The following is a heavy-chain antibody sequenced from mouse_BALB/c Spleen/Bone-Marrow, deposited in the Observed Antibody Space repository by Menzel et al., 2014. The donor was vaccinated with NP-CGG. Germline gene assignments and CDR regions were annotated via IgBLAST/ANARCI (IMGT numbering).Heavy chain of an antibody. Sequence: EVMLVESGGDLVKPGGSLKLSCAASGFTFSSYGMSWVRQTPDKRLEWVATISSGGSYTYYPDSVKGRFTISRDNGKNTVYMQMSSLKSDDTDMYDCARGGGAYYGNYWFAYWGQGTLVSVSA. CDR1: GFTFSSYG. CDR2: ISSGGSYT. V-gene: IGHV5-6*01. CDR3: ARGGGAYYGNYWFAY. J-gene: IGHJ3*01. D-gene: IGHD2-10*01.